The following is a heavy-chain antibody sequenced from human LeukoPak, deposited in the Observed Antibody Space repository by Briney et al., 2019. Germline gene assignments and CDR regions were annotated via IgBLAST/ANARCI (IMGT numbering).Heavy chain of an antibody. D-gene: IGHD6-13*01. J-gene: IGHJ4*02. Sequence: SQTLSLTCAISGDSVSSNSAAWNWIRQSPSRGLEWLGRTYYRSKWYFDYAVSVKSRITINPDTSKNQFSLKLSSVTAADTAVYYCASSGGLRAAAVTFDYWGQGTLVTVSS. CDR2: TYYRSKWYF. V-gene: IGHV6-1*01. CDR3: ASSGGLRAAAVTFDY. CDR1: GDSVSSNSAA.